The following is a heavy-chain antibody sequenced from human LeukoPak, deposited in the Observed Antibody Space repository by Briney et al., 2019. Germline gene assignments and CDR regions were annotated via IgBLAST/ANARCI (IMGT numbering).Heavy chain of an antibody. V-gene: IGHV3-23*01. J-gene: IGHJ4*02. Sequence: GGSLRLPCAVSGFTFRNYDMSWVRQGPGTGLEWVSSISASGGSTYYADSVKGRFTISRDNSKNTLYVQMKSLRAEDTAVYYCAKHRGESSSSDYWGQGTRVTVSS. D-gene: IGHD6-13*01. CDR3: AKHRGESSSSDY. CDR1: GFTFRNYD. CDR2: ISASGGST.